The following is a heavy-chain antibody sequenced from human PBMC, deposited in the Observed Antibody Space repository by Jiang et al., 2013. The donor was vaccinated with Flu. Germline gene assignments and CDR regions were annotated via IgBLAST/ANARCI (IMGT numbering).Heavy chain of an antibody. Sequence: LLKPSETLSLTCAVYGGSFSGYYWSWIRQPPGKGLEWIGEINHSGSTNYNPSLKSRVTISVDTSKNQFSLKLSSVTAADTAVYYCARGAGPLIGKGLRLSPVGYFDYWGQGTLVTVSS. V-gene: IGHV4-34*01. J-gene: IGHJ4*02. CDR2: INHSGST. CDR1: GGSFSGYY. CDR3: ARGAGPLIGKGLRLSPVGYFDY. D-gene: IGHD5-12*01.